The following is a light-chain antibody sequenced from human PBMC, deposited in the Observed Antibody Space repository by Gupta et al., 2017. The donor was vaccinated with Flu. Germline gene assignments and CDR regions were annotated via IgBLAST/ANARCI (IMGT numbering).Light chain of an antibody. CDR3: AAWDDSLNGVV. Sequence: QSVLTQPPSASGTPGQRGTISCSGSSSNIGRNTVNWYQQLPGTAPKLLIYCNNQRPSGVPDRFSGSKSGTSASLAISGLQSEDEADYYCAAWDDSLNGVVFGGGTKLTVL. J-gene: IGLJ2*01. V-gene: IGLV1-44*01. CDR1: SSNIGRNT. CDR2: CNN.